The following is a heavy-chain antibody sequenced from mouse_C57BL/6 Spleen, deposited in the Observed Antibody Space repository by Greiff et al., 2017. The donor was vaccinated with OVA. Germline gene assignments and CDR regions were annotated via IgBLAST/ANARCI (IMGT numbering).Heavy chain of an antibody. V-gene: IGHV1-82*01. CDR3: ARSYYDYDVGFAY. D-gene: IGHD2-4*01. J-gene: IGHJ3*01. CDR1: GYAFSSSW. CDR2: IYPGDGDT. Sequence: VQLQQSGPELVKPGASVKISCKASGYAFSSSWMNWVKQRPGKGLEWIGRIYPGDGDTNYNGKFKGKATLTADKSSSTAYMQLSSLTSEDAAVYFCARSYYDYDVGFAYWGQGTLVTVSA.